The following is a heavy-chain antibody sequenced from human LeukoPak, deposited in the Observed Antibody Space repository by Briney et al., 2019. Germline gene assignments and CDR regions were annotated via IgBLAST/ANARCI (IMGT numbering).Heavy chain of an antibody. J-gene: IGHJ3*02. D-gene: IGHD3-22*01. Sequence: SETLSLTCTVSGGSISSYYWSWIRQPPGKGLEWIGYIYYSGSTNYNPSLKSRVTMSVDTSKNQFSLKLSSVTAADTAVYYCARMDGGYYYDSSGYWAAIDAFDIWGQGTMVTVSS. CDR1: GGSISSYY. CDR2: IYYSGST. V-gene: IGHV4-59*01. CDR3: ARMDGGYYYDSSGYWAAIDAFDI.